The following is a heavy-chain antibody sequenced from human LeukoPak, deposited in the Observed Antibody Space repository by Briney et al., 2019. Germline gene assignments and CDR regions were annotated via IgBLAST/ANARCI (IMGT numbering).Heavy chain of an antibody. CDR2: TYYRSKWYN. J-gene: IGHJ1*01. CDR1: GDSVSSNSAT. D-gene: IGHD2-2*01. V-gene: IGHV6-1*01. CDR3: ARGPHCSSTSCYSEYFHH. Sequence: SQTLSLTCAISGDSVSSNSATWNWIRQSPSRGLEWLGRTYYRSKWYNDYAISVKSRVSINPDTSKNQFSLKLSSVTAADTAVYYCARGPHCSSTSCYSEYFHHWGQGTLVTVSS.